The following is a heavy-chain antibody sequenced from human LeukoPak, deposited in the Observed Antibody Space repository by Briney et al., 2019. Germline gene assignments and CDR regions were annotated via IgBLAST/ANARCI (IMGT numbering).Heavy chain of an antibody. J-gene: IGHJ3*02. CDR1: GGSISSSNW. CDR3: ASCGGDCYYPSLFDI. D-gene: IGHD2-21*01. Sequence: SGTLSLTCAVSGGSISSSNWWSWVRQPPGKGLEWIGEIYHSGSTNYNPSLKSRVTISVDKSKNQFSLKLSSVTAADTAVYYCASCGGDCYYPSLFDIWGQGTMVTVSS. CDR2: IYHSGST. V-gene: IGHV4-4*02.